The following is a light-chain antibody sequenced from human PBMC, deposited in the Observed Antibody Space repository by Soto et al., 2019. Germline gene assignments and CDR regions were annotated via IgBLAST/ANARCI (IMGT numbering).Light chain of an antibody. Sequence: EIVLTQSPGTLSLSPGARASLSCRVSQSINSRYLAWYQQKPGQAPRLLIYGASSRATGIPDRFSGSGSGTDFTLTISRLEPEDFAVYYCQQFGSSPGFTFGPGTIVDIK. V-gene: IGKV3-20*01. CDR1: QSINSRY. CDR2: GAS. CDR3: QQFGSSPGFT. J-gene: IGKJ3*01.